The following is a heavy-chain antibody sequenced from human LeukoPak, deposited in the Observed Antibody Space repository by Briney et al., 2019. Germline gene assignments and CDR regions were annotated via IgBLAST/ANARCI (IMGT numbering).Heavy chain of an antibody. V-gene: IGHV3-48*03. CDR2: ISSSGSTI. Sequence: GGSLRLSCAASGFTFSSYEMNWVRQAPGKGLEWVSYISSSGSTIYYADSVKGRFTISRDNAKNSLYLQMNSLRAEDTAVYYCARGSGNYYGSGSPDYWGQGTLVTVSS. CDR1: GFTFSSYE. J-gene: IGHJ4*02. CDR3: ARGSGNYYGSGSPDY. D-gene: IGHD3-10*01.